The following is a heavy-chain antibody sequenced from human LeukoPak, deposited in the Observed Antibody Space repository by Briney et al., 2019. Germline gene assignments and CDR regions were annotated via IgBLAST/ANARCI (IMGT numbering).Heavy chain of an antibody. J-gene: IGHJ5*02. CDR3: ARVWYQLLAGWFDP. CDR2: IYYSGST. D-gene: IGHD2-2*01. V-gene: IGHV4-30-4*08. Sequence: PSQTLSLTCTVSGGSISSGDYYWSWIHQPPGKGLEWIGYIYYSGSTYYNPSLKSRVTISVDTSKNQFSLKLSSVTAADTAVYYCARVWYQLLAGWFDPWGQGTLVTVSS. CDR1: GGSISSGDYY.